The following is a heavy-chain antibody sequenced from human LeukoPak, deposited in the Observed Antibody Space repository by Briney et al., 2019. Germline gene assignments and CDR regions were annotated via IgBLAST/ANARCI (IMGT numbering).Heavy chain of an antibody. D-gene: IGHD3-22*01. V-gene: IGHV3-30*18. CDR1: GFTFSSYG. Sequence: GGSLRLSRAASGFTFSSYGWHWVRQAPGKGLEGVAFISYDELNQYYADSVRGGFTISSDNSRKTLFLQMNSLRAEDTAVYYCAKWGPYDSSGSDDYWGQGSLVTVSS. CDR2: ISYDELNQ. CDR3: AKWGPYDSSGSDDY. J-gene: IGHJ4*02.